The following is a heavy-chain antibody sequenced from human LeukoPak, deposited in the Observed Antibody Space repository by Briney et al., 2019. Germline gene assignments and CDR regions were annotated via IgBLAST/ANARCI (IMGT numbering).Heavy chain of an antibody. V-gene: IGHV1-2*02. CDR3: TRDVAHCSSYTSCHGFDP. J-gene: IGHJ5*02. D-gene: IGHD2-2*01. CDR2: ISPNSGGT. Sequence: GASVKVSCKASGYTFTKHYIHWVRQAPGQGLEWMGWISPNSGGTNYAQNFQGRVTMTRDTSINTAYMELSRLTSDDTAVYYCTRDVAHCSSYTSCHGFDPWGQGTLVTVSS. CDR1: GYTFTKHY.